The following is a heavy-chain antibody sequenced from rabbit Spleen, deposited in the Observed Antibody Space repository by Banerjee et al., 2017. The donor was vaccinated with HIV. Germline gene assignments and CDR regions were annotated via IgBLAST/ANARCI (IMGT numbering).Heavy chain of an antibody. CDR3: ARETSSGWGVVSYYFNL. J-gene: IGHJ4*01. V-gene: IGHV1S40*01. D-gene: IGHD4-1*01. CDR2: IDTSFIART. Sequence: QSLEESGGDLVKPGASLTLTCTASGVSFSSSSYMCWVRQAPGKGLEWIACIDTSFIARTYYATWAKGRFTISKISSTTVTLQMTSLTAADTATYFCARETSSGWGVVSYYFNLWGQGTLVTVS. CDR1: GVSFSSSSY.